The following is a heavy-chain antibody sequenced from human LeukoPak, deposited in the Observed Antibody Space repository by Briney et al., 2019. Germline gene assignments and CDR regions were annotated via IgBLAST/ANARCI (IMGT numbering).Heavy chain of an antibody. CDR3: AKAPVTTCSGAYCYPFDY. D-gene: IGHD2-15*01. J-gene: IGHJ4*02. V-gene: IGHV3-23*01. CDR2: ISVSGNT. Sequence: GGSLRLSCAASGFTLSSYAMSWVRQGPGKGLESVSAISVSGNTYHADSVKGRFTISRDSYKNTLYLQMNSLRAEDAAVYYCAKAPVTTCSGAYCYPFDYWGQGTLVTVSS. CDR1: GFTLSSYA.